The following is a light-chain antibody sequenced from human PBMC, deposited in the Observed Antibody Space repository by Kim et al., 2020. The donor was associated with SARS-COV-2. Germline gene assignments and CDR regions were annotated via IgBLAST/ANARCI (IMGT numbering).Light chain of an antibody. CDR1: SNYVGGYKY. Sequence: QSITISCTGTSNYVGGYKYVSWYQQHPGKAPKLVIYEVSNRPSGVSNRFSGSKSGNTASLTISGLQAEDEADYYCSSYIRGSTNYVFGTGTKVTVL. CDR2: EVS. J-gene: IGLJ1*01. CDR3: SSYIRGSTNYV. V-gene: IGLV2-14*01.